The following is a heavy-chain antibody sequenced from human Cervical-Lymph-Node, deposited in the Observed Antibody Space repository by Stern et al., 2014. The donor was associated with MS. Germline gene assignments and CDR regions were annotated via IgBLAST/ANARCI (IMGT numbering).Heavy chain of an antibody. Sequence: QITLKESGPTLVKPTQTVTLTCTLSGFSVATAGVGVGRIRQPPGKALEWLARTYCDGDKLYSPSLKNRLTIIKDTSKNQVVLTMTNVDPVDTATYYCAHSRVKYCRGGTCYSSLFDYWGQGTLVTVSS. J-gene: IGHJ4*02. V-gene: IGHV2-5*02. CDR3: AHSRVKYCRGGTCYSSLFDY. CDR1: GFSVATAGVG. CDR2: TYCDGDK. D-gene: IGHD2-15*01.